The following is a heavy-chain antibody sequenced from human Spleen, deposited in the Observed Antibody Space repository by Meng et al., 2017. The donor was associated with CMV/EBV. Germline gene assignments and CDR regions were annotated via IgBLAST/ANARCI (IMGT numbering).Heavy chain of an antibody. CDR1: GFTFSNYA. D-gene: IGHD2-2*01. Sequence: GGSLRLSCAASGFTFSNYAMSWVRQAPGKGLEWVSGITASSGSTYYADSVKGRFTISRDNSKNTLYLQMNSLRAEDTAVYYCARVVVPGAIRNRNYYYYGMDVWGQGTTVTVSS. J-gene: IGHJ6*02. CDR3: ARVVVPGAIRNRNYYYYGMDV. CDR2: ITASSGST. V-gene: IGHV3-23*01.